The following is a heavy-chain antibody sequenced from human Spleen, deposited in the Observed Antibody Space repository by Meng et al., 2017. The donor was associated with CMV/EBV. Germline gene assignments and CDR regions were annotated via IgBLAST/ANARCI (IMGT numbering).Heavy chain of an antibody. D-gene: IGHD1-26*01. V-gene: IGHV3-74*01. CDR2: INEDGRIT. CDR3: ARDLSGSRDY. CDR1: GFTFSNYW. Sequence: EVELVESGGGLVQPGGSLRRSCEDSGFTFSNYWKHWVRQVPGEGLVWVSRINEDGRITSYADSVKGRFTISRDNARNTLYLQMNSLRADDSAVYYCARDLSGSRDYWGRGTLVTVSS. J-gene: IGHJ4*02.